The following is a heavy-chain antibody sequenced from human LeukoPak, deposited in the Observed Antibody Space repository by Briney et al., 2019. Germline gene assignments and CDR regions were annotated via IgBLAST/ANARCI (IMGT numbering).Heavy chain of an antibody. V-gene: IGHV4-38-2*02. D-gene: IGHD1-14*01. Sequence: SETLSLTCNVSGYSISSGYYWGWIRQPPGKGLEWIGSIHQSGNTYFNPSLRSRVTVSVDTSKNQFSLKLSSVTAADTAVYYCARDSWPEVVRFDFWGQGTLVTVSS. J-gene: IGHJ4*02. CDR2: IHQSGNT. CDR3: ARDSWPEVVRFDF. CDR1: GYSISSGYY.